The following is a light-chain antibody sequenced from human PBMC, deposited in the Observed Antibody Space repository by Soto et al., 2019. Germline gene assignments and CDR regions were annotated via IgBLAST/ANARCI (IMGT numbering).Light chain of an antibody. V-gene: IGLV2-14*01. CDR1: ISDVGAYNY. CDR3: SSYTSGTTHYV. J-gene: IGLJ1*01. Sequence: QSVLTQPASVSGSPGQSITISCTGTISDVGAYNYVSWYQHHPGKAPKLMIFAVSNRPSGISNRFSGSKSGNTASLTISGLQAEDEADYYCSSYTSGTTHYVFGTGTKVTVL. CDR2: AVS.